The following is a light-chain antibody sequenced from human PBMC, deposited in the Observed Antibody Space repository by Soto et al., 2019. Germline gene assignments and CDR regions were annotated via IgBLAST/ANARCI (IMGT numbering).Light chain of an antibody. CDR2: KSS. V-gene: IGKV1-5*03. Sequence: DIQLTQSPSFLSASVGDRVTITCRASQSVSIWLAWYQQKPGRAPKLLIYKSSILESGVPSRFSGSGSGTEFTLTISSLQSEDFAVYYCQEYIQWPPGMFGPGTNVDIK. J-gene: IGKJ3*01. CDR3: QEYIQWPPGM. CDR1: QSVSIW.